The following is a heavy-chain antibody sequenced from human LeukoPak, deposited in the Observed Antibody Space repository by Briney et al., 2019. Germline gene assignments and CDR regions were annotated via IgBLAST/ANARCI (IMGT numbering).Heavy chain of an antibody. CDR1: GFTFSSYS. V-gene: IGHV3-21*01. D-gene: IGHD3-16*01. CDR3: ARDLTGGYCSDY. CDR2: INSGSDYI. J-gene: IGHJ4*02. Sequence: PGGSLRLSCAASGFTFSSYSMTWVRQAPGKGLEWVSSINSGSDYILYADSVKGRFTISRDNAKNSLYLQMSSLRAEDAAVFYCARDLTGGYCSDYWGQGTLVTVSS.